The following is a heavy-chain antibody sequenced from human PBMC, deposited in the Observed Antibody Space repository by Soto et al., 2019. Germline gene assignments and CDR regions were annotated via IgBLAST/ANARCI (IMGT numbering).Heavy chain of an antibody. J-gene: IGHJ4*02. CDR1: GDSVSGYSAA. D-gene: IGHD3-16*01. CDR2: TYYRSKWYN. CDR3: AREFPYYDSSDSYFDY. V-gene: IGHV6-1*01. Sequence: SQTHSLTRAISGDSVSGYSAAWNWIRQSPSRGLEWLRSTYYRSKWYNDYAVPVKSRITVTPDTSKNQFSLHLNSVTPEDTAVYYCAREFPYYDSSDSYFDYWGQGALVTVSS.